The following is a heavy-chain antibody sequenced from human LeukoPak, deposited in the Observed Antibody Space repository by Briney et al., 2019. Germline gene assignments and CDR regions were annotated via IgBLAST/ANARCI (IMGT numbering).Heavy chain of an antibody. CDR3: ARGLYSSSQQPR. J-gene: IGHJ4*02. D-gene: IGHD6-13*01. CDR1: GYTFTSDD. CDR2: MNPNSGNT. V-gene: IGHV1-8*01. Sequence: GASVKVSCKASGYTFTSDDINWVRQATGQGLEWMGWMNPNSGNTGYAQKFQGRVTMTRKTSISTAYMELSSLRSEDTAVYYCARGLYSSSQQPRWGQGTLVSVSS.